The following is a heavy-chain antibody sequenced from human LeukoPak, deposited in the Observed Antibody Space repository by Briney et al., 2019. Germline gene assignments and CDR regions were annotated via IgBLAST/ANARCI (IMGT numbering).Heavy chain of an antibody. CDR1: GFTFSSYA. V-gene: IGHV3-7*01. CDR2: IKLDGSET. D-gene: IGHD6-19*01. J-gene: IGHJ4*02. CDR3: VRGGSGWTIFDY. Sequence: GGSLRFSCAASGFTFSSYAMHWVRQAPGKGLEWVANIKLDGSETYYVDSVKGRFTISRDNAKNSLYLQMNSLRAEDTAVYYCVRGGSGWTIFDYWGQGTLVIVSS.